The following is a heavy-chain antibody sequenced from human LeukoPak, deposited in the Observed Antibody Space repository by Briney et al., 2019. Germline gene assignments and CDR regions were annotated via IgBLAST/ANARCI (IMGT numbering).Heavy chain of an antibody. CDR1: GYTLTELS. V-gene: IGHV1-24*01. Sequence: ASVKVSCKVSGYTLTELSMHWVRQAPGKGLEWMGGFDPEDGETIYAQKFQGRVTMTEDTSTDTAYMELSSLRSEDTAVYYCATGPTAGFEDGMDVWGQGTTVTVSS. CDR3: ATGPTAGFEDGMDV. J-gene: IGHJ6*02. D-gene: IGHD5-18*01. CDR2: FDPEDGET.